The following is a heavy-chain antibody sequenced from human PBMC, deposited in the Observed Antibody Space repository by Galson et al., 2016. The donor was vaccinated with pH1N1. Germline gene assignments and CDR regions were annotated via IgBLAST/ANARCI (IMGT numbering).Heavy chain of an antibody. CDR2: IKQDGSEK. V-gene: IGHV3-7*01. Sequence: SLRLSCAASGFTFTSYWMSWVRQAPGKGLEWVANIKQDGSEKYYVDSVKGRFTISRDNAKNSLYLQMNSLRAEDTAVYYCARHQGTGEWGYYFDYWGQGTLVTVSS. CDR1: GFTFTSYW. D-gene: IGHD7-27*01. CDR3: ARHQGTGEWGYYFDY. J-gene: IGHJ4*02.